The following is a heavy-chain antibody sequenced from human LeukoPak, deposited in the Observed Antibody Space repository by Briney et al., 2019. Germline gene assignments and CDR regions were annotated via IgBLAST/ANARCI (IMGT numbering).Heavy chain of an antibody. Sequence: GRSLRLSCAASGFTFDDYAMHWVRQAPGKGLEWVSGISWNSGSIGYADSVKGRFTISRDNAKNSLYLQMNSLRAEDTALYYCAKGYYYDSSGSIDYWGQGTLVTVSS. CDR3: AKGYYYDSSGSIDY. CDR1: GFTFDDYA. J-gene: IGHJ4*02. CDR2: ISWNSGSI. V-gene: IGHV3-9*01. D-gene: IGHD3-22*01.